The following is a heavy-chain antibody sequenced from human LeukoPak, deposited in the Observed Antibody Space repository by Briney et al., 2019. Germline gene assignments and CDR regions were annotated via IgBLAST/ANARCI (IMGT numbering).Heavy chain of an antibody. D-gene: IGHD6-19*01. CDR1: SGSISSGSYY. CDR2: IYTSGST. V-gene: IGHV4-61*02. Sequence: PSQTLSLTCTVSSGSISSGSYYWSWIRQPAGKGLEWIGRIYTSGSTNYNPSLKSRVTISVDTSKNQFSLKLSSVTAADTAVYYCAREAAGSGWYDHGRRFDYWGQGTLVTVSS. J-gene: IGHJ4*02. CDR3: AREAAGSGWYDHGRRFDY.